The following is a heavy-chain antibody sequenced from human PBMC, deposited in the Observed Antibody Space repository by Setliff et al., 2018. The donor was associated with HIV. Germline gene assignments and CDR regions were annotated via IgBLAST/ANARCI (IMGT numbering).Heavy chain of an antibody. CDR2: ISTYSDET. CDR3: ARDVEHMMDV. V-gene: IGHV1-18*01. J-gene: IGHJ6*02. CDR1: GYTFTTYG. Sequence: ASVKVSCKPSGYTFTTYGLSWVRQAPGQGLEWMGWISTYSDETSYPQNLQGRVTMTTDTSTSIAYMELRSLRSDDTAVYYCARDVEHMMDVWGQGTTVTVSS.